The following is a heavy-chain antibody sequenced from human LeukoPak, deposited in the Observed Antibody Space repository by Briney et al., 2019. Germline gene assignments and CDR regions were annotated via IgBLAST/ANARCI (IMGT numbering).Heavy chain of an antibody. CDR1: GGSFSGYY. CDR3: ARGVYYYGSGSIYGGYYYYYMDV. D-gene: IGHD3-10*01. J-gene: IGHJ6*03. CDR2: INHSGST. Sequence: PSETLSLTCAVYGGSFSGYYWSWIRQPPGKGLEWIGEINHSGSTNYNPSLKSRVTISVDTSKNQFSLKLSSVTAADTAVYYCARGVYYYGSGSIYGGYYYYYMDVWGKGTTVTVSS. V-gene: IGHV4-34*01.